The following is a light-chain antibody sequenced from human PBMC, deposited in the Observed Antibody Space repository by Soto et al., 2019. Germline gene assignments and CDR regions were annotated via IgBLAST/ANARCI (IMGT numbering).Light chain of an antibody. CDR2: EVS. CDR1: SSDVGGYNY. Sequence: QSALTQPASASGSPGQWITISCTGTSSDVGGYNYVSWYQQHPGKAPKLMIYEVSNRPSGVSNRFSGSKSGNTASLTISGLQAEDEADYYCSSYTSSSTPYVFGTGTKVTVL. V-gene: IGLV2-14*01. CDR3: SSYTSSSTPYV. J-gene: IGLJ1*01.